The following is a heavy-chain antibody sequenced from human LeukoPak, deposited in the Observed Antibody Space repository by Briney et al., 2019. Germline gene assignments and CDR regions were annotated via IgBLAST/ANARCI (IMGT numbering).Heavy chain of an antibody. V-gene: IGHV3-21*01. D-gene: IGHD3-10*01. CDR1: GFTFSSYS. J-gene: IGHJ6*02. CDR3: ARGSYYGSGSYVDYYYGMDV. Sequence: GGSLRLSCAASGFTFSSYSMNWVRQAPGKGLEWVSSISSSSSYIYYADSVKGRFTISRDNAKNSLYLQMNSLRAEDTAVYYCARGSYYGSGSYVDYYYGMDVWGQGTTVTVSS. CDR2: ISSSSSYI.